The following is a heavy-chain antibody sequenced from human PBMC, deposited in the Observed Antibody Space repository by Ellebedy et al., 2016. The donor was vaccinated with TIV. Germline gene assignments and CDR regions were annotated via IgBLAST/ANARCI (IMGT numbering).Heavy chain of an antibody. Sequence: ASVKVSCXVSGGSFSSYVINWVRQAPGQGLEWMGWVNTHKGNINYAPKFRGRVTMTIDTSTSTVYMELRSLASDDTAVYYCTRDDRFSGTWYSAYFQYWGQGTLVTVSS. CDR3: TRDDRFSGTWYSAYFQY. D-gene: IGHD1-26*01. J-gene: IGHJ1*01. CDR2: VNTHKGNI. CDR1: GGSFSSYV. V-gene: IGHV1-18*01.